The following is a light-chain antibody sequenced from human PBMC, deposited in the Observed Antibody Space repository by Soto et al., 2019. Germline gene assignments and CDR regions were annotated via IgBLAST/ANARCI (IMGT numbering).Light chain of an antibody. CDR3: QQRNIWPPVT. V-gene: IGKV3-11*01. Sequence: EFVLTQSPGTLSLSPGERATLSCRASPSFTNFLAWYQHKPGQAPRLLIYGAFNRATGIPARFSGSGSGTDSTLTISSLEPEDSAIYYCQQRNIWPPVTFGQGTRLEIK. CDR2: GAF. J-gene: IGKJ5*01. CDR1: PSFTNF.